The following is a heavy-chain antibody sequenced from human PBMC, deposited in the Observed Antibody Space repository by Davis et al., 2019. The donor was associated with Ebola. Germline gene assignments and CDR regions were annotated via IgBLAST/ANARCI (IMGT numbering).Heavy chain of an antibody. CDR1: GYTFTNYG. V-gene: IGHV1-18*04. CDR2: INPHNGNT. J-gene: IGHJ6*04. Sequence: ASVKVSCKTSGYTFTNYGITWVRQAPGQGLEWMGWINPHNGNTNYAQNVQGRVTMTTDTSTSTAYMELSSLRSEDTAVYYCARGHFMVVVPAARRDYGMDVWGKGTTVTVSS. CDR3: ARGHFMVVVPAARRDYGMDV. D-gene: IGHD2-2*01.